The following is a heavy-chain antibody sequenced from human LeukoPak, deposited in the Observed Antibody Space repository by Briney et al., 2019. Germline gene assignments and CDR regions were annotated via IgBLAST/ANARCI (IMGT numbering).Heavy chain of an antibody. V-gene: IGHV1-2*02. CDR3: ARVTVGVIVRFGDF. J-gene: IGHJ4*02. CDR2: INPNSGGT. Sequence: ASVKVSGKASGYTFTDYFIHWVRQAPGQGLEWMGWINPNSGGTDYAQKFQGRVTMTRDTSINSVYMELSSLTFDDTAVYYCARVTVGVIVRFGDFWGQGTLVTVSS. CDR1: GYTFTDYF. D-gene: IGHD3-10*01.